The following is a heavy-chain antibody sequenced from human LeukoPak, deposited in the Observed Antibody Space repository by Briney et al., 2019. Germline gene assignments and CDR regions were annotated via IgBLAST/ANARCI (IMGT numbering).Heavy chain of an antibody. J-gene: IGHJ4*02. Sequence: PSETLSLTCTVSGGSISGYYWSWIRQPPGEGLEWIGDIYYSGSTNYNPSLKTRVTISVDTSKNPFSLKLISVTAADTAVYYCARVREVIGSGWPFDFWGKGTRVTVSS. CDR2: IYYSGST. CDR3: ARVREVIGSGWPFDF. D-gene: IGHD6-25*01. CDR1: GGSISGYY. V-gene: IGHV4-59*12.